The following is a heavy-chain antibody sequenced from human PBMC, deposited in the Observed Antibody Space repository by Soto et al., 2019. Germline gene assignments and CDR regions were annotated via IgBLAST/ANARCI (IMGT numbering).Heavy chain of an antibody. CDR2: IHNSGNT. Sequence: QVQLQESGPGLVKPSETLSLTCTVPSGSIRTSYWTWIRQFPVKILEWIAHIHNSGNTNSNPSLKSRVNISIDTSKNQSSLRRTSGTAADTAMYYCARIQYTVVNPIDMWGQGTMVTVSS. CDR3: ARIQYTVVNPIDM. J-gene: IGHJ3*02. CDR1: SGSIRTSY. D-gene: IGHD4-17*01. V-gene: IGHV4-59*01.